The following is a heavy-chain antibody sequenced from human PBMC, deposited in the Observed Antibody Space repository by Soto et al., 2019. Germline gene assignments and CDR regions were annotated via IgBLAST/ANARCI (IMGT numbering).Heavy chain of an antibody. Sequence: GGSLTLSCAASGFGLSDYYMDWGRQAPGKGLEWVGRSRNKANSYTTEYADSVKGRFTISRDNSKNTLYLQMNSLRAEDTAVYYCARQVVPAAISSYYYYGMDVWGQGTTVTVSS. D-gene: IGHD2-2*01. CDR3: ARQVVPAAISSYYYYGMDV. CDR2: SRNKANSYTT. CDR1: GFGLSDYY. J-gene: IGHJ6*02. V-gene: IGHV3-72*01.